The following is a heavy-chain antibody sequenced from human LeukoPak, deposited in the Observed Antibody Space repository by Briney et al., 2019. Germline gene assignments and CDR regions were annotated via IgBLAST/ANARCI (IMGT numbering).Heavy chain of an antibody. D-gene: IGHD2-21*02. J-gene: IGHJ3*02. V-gene: IGHV1-69*01. CDR2: IIPIFGTA. CDR1: GGTFSSYA. CDR3: ARKAYCGGDCYAYDAFDI. Sequence: AASVKVSCKASGGTFSSYAISWVRQAPGQGLEWMGGIIPIFGTANYAQKFQGRVTITADESTSTAYMELNSLRSEDTAVYYCARKAYCGGDCYAYDAFDIWGQGTTVTVSS.